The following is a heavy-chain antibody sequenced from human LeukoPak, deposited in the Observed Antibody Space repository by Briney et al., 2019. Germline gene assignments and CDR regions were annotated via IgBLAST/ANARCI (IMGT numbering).Heavy chain of an antibody. D-gene: IGHD3-10*01. CDR2: IYYSGST. Sequence: SETLSLTCTVSGVSISSYYWSWIRQPPGKGLEWIGYIYYSGSTNYNPSLKSRVTISVDTSKNQFSLKLSSVTAADTAVYYCARGLEGYGSGSWGQGTLVTVSS. CDR3: ARGLEGYGSGS. CDR1: GVSISSYY. V-gene: IGHV4-59*12. J-gene: IGHJ4*02.